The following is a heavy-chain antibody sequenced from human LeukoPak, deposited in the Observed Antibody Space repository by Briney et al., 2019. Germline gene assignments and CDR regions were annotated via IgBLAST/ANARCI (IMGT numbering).Heavy chain of an antibody. V-gene: IGHV3-23*01. Sequence: PGGSLRLSCAASGLTFSSYAMSWVRQAPGKGLEWVSAISGSGGGTYYADSVKGRFTISRDNSKNTLYLQVNSLRAEDTAVYYCAKRQVVGGGGFDYWGQGTLVTVSS. CDR1: GLTFSSYA. CDR2: ISGSGGGT. J-gene: IGHJ4*02. D-gene: IGHD6-19*01. CDR3: AKRQVVGGGGFDY.